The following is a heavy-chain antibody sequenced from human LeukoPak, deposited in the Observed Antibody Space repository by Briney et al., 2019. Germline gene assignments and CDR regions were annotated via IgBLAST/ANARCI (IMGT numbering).Heavy chain of an antibody. D-gene: IGHD1-7*01. Sequence: SETLSLTCTVSGGSISSYYWSWIRQPPGKGLEWIGYIYYSGSTNYNPSLKSRVTISVDTSKNQFSLKLSSVTAADTAVYYCARTLNWNYAYYFDFWGQGTLVTVSS. CDR1: GGSISSYY. J-gene: IGHJ4*02. CDR3: ARTLNWNYAYYFDF. V-gene: IGHV4-59*01. CDR2: IYYSGST.